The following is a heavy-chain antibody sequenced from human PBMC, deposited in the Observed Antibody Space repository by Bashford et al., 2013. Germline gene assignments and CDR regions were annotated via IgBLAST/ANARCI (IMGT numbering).Heavy chain of an antibody. J-gene: IGHJ4*02. D-gene: IGHD2-15*01. CDR1: GNTFSNVG. V-gene: IGHV1-18*01. Sequence: VASVKVSCKASGNTFSNVGVSWVRQAPGQGLEWMGWISPHNGDTKYGQRFQGRVTMTTDTSTSTAYMELRSLRSDDTAVYYCAGDIDHNIDHWGQGTLVTVSS. CDR3: AGDIDHNIDH. CDR2: ISPHNGDT.